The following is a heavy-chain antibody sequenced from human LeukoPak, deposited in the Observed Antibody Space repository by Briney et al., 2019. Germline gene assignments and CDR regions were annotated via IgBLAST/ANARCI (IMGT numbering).Heavy chain of an antibody. CDR1: GFTFSSYW. CDR2: IKQDGSEK. J-gene: IGHJ4*02. Sequence: GGSLRLSCAASGFTFSSYWMSWVRQAPGKGLEWVANIKQDGSEKYYVDSVKGRFTISRDNAKNSLYLQMNSLRAEAPAVYYCARALYGDYASFDYWGQGTLVTVSS. D-gene: IGHD4-17*01. V-gene: IGHV3-7*01. CDR3: ARALYGDYASFDY.